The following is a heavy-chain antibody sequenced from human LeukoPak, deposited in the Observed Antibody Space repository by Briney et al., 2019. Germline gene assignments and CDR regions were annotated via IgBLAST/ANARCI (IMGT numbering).Heavy chain of an antibody. CDR2: IGTTGDT. D-gene: IGHD3-10*01. J-gene: IGHJ2*01. Sequence: GGSLRLSCAASGFTFSLYDMLWVRQTTGTGPEWVSLIGTTGDTFYPGSVKGRFTISRENAKNSLYLEMNSLRAGDTAVYYCARGRGTYFDLWGRGTLVTVSS. CDR1: GFTFSLYD. V-gene: IGHV3-13*01. CDR3: ARGRGTYFDL.